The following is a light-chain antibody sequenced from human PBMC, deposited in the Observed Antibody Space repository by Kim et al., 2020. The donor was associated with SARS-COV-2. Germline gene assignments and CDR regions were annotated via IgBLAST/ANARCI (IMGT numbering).Light chain of an antibody. Sequence: SAAVGDRVTINCRASQNVYVWLAWYQQKPGKAPNLLIYKATTLESGVPSRFSGSGSGTEFTLTIRSLQPDDFATYYCQQYHSYWTFGQGTKVDIK. J-gene: IGKJ1*01. CDR1: QNVYVW. CDR2: KAT. V-gene: IGKV1-5*03. CDR3: QQYHSYWT.